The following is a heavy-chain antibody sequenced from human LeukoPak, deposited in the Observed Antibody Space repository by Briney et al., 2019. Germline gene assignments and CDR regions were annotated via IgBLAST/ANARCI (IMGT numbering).Heavy chain of an antibody. Sequence: ASVKVSCKASGGTFSSYAISWVRQAPGQGLEWMGGIIPIFGTANYAQKFQGRVTMTTDTSTSTAYMELRSLRSDDTAVYYCASKFRAMVRGVMIYYYYYMDVWGEGTTVTVSS. CDR1: GGTFSSYA. D-gene: IGHD3-10*01. J-gene: IGHJ6*03. CDR2: IIPIFGTA. V-gene: IGHV1-69*05. CDR3: ASKFRAMVRGVMIYYYYYMDV.